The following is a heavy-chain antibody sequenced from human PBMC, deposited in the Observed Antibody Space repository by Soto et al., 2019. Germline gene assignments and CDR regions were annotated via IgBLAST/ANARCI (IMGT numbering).Heavy chain of an antibody. D-gene: IGHD5-18*01. CDR3: ARGQRNTAMLLRQYYYYGMDV. V-gene: IGHV4-34*01. CDR1: GGSFSGYY. J-gene: IGHJ6*02. CDR2: INHSGST. Sequence: SETLSLTCAVYGGSFSGYYWSWIRQPPGKGLEWIGEINHSGSTNYNASVKSRVTISVDTSRNQFSLKLNSVTAADTAVYYCARGQRNTAMLLRQYYYYGMDVWGQGTTVTVSS.